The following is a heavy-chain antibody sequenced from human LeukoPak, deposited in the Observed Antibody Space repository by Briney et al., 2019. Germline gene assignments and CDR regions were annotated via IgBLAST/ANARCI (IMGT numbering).Heavy chain of an antibody. CDR1: GGSFSGYY. D-gene: IGHD6-13*01. V-gene: IGHV4-34*01. CDR3: ARGRRLSIAAFRARHSSSWSPFDY. Sequence: SETLSLTCAVYGGSFSGYYWSWIRQPPGKGLEWIWEINHSGSTNYNPSLKSRVTISVDTSKNQFSLKLSSVTAADTAVYYCARGRRLSIAAFRARHSSSWSPFDYWGQGTLVTVSS. J-gene: IGHJ4*02. CDR2: INHSGST.